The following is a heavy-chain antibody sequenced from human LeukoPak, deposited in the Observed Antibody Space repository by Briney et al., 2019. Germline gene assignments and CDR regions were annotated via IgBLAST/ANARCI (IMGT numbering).Heavy chain of an antibody. D-gene: IGHD2-2*01. J-gene: IGHJ3*02. CDR3: AKDRRCSSTSCYEFDI. Sequence: GGSLRLSCAASGFTFDDYAMHWVRQAPGKGLEWVSGISWNSGSIGYADSVKGRFTIPRDNAKNSLYLQMNSLRAEDTALYYCAKDRRCSSTSCYEFDIWGQGTMVTVSS. CDR1: GFTFDDYA. V-gene: IGHV3-9*01. CDR2: ISWNSGSI.